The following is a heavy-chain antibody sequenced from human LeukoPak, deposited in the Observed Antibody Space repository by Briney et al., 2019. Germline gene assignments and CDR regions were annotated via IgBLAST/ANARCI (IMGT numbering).Heavy chain of an antibody. D-gene: IGHD3-9*01. CDR2: ISGGGGGT. Sequence: GGSLRLSCAASGFTFTTYAMGWVRQSPGNGLEWVSSISGGGGGTYYAEFVKGRFTISRDNSKNPLYLQMNSLRAEDTAVYYCAKFYDILTGYFDHWGQGTLVTVSS. CDR1: GFTFTTYA. CDR3: AKFYDILTGYFDH. J-gene: IGHJ4*02. V-gene: IGHV3-23*01.